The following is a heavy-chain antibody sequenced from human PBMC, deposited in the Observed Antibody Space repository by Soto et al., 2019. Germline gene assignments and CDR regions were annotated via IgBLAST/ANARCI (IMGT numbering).Heavy chain of an antibody. CDR1: GGSISNYY. CDR3: ARVNSYSNNWSHDC. Sequence: PSETLSLTCTVSGGSISNYYWSWIRQPPGKGLEWIGYISFTGSTDYNPSLKSRVTISLDTSKNQFSLKLSSVTAADTALYYCARVNSYSNNWSHDCWGQGALVTVSS. D-gene: IGHD6-13*01. CDR2: ISFTGST. V-gene: IGHV4-59*01. J-gene: IGHJ4*02.